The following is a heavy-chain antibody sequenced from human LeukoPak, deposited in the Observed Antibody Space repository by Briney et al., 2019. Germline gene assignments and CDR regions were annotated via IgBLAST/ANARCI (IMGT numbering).Heavy chain of an antibody. CDR3: ARLEATMVRGVHGDY. V-gene: IGHV4-34*01. CDR2: IYESGTT. J-gene: IGHJ4*02. CDR1: GESLNSYY. D-gene: IGHD3-10*01. Sequence: SETLSLTCAVYGESLNSYYWSWVRQPPGEGLEWIGEIYESGTTEYNPSLKSRVTISMVPSKQQFSLSLSSVTAADTAVYYCARLEATMVRGVHGDYWGQGTLVTVSS.